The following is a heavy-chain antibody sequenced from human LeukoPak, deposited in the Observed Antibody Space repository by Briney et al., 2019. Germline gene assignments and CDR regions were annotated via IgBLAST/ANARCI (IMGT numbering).Heavy chain of an antibody. Sequence: GGSLRLSCGASGFTFSNYWMSWVRQAPGKGLEWVINISQDGSGKNYADSVEGRFTISRDNAKNSLYLQMNSLRAEDTAVYYCARAGGSGSQYSPDYWGQGTLVTVSS. CDR3: ARAGGSGSQYSPDY. CDR2: ISQDGSGK. J-gene: IGHJ4*02. V-gene: IGHV3-7*03. CDR1: GFTFSNYW. D-gene: IGHD3-10*01.